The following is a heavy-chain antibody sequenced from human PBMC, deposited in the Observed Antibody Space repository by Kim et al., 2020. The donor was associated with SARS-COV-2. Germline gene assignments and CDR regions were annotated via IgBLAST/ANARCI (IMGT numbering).Heavy chain of an antibody. CDR3: ARSRYVDWLLSDWFDP. Sequence: ASVKVSCKASGYTFTSYAMNWVRQAPGQGLEWMGWINTNTGNPTYAQGFTGRFVFSLDTSVSTAYLQISSLKAEDTAVYYCARSRYVDWLLSDWFDPWGQGTLVTVSS. V-gene: IGHV7-4-1*02. D-gene: IGHD3-9*01. CDR2: INTNTGNP. J-gene: IGHJ5*02. CDR1: GYTFTSYA.